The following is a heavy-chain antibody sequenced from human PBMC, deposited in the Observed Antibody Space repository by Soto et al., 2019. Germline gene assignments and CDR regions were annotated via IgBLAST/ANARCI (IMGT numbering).Heavy chain of an antibody. J-gene: IGHJ4*02. CDR2: ISAYNGNT. CDR3: VRDRAQWLVRTLGY. Sequence: GASVKVSCKASGYTFTSYGISWVRQAPGQGLEWMGWISAYNGNTNYAQKLQGRVTMTTDTSTSTAYMELRSLRSDDTAVYYCVRDRAQWLVRTLGYWGQGTLVTVSS. D-gene: IGHD6-19*01. CDR1: GYTFTSYG. V-gene: IGHV1-18*01.